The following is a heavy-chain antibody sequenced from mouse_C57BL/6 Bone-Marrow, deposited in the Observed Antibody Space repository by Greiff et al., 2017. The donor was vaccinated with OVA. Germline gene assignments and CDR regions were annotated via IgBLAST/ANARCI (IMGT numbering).Heavy chain of an antibody. CDR1: GYTFTSYW. J-gene: IGHJ2*01. Sequence: QVQLQQPGAELVKPGASVKMSCKASGYTFTSYWITWVKQRPGQGLEWIGDIYPGSGSTNYNEKFKSKATLTVDTSSSTAYMQLSSLTSEESAVYYCARDDYDNDERDFDNGGKGTTLTVSS. CDR3: ARDDYDNDERDFDN. V-gene: IGHV1-55*01. D-gene: IGHD2-4*01. CDR2: IYPGSGST.